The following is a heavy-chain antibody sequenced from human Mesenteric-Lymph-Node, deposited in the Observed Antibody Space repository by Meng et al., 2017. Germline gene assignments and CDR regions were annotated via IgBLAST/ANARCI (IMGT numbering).Heavy chain of an antibody. J-gene: IGHJ4*02. CDR2: IKRKADGGTT. V-gene: IGHV3-15*01. D-gene: IGHD3-10*01. Sequence: EVQLVESGGGLVKPGGSLRLSCVASGFTFSNAWMSWVRQAPGKGLEWGGRIKRKADGGTTDYAAPVKGRFTISRDDSKNTLYLQMKSLKTEDTAVYYCTTERMVRGVIIEWKDYWGQGTLVTVSS. CDR1: GFTFSNAW. CDR3: TTERMVRGVIIEWKDY.